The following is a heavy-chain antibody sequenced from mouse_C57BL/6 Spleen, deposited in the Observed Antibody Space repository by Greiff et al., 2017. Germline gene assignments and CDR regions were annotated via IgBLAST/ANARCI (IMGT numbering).Heavy chain of an antibody. J-gene: IGHJ2*01. Sequence: QVQLQQPGAELVKPGASVKLSCKASGYTFTSYWMHWVKQRPGQGLEWIGMIHPNSGSTNYNEKFKSKATLTVDKSSSAAYMQLSSLTSEDSAVYYCVYYYGSSPHFDYWGQGTTLTVSS. D-gene: IGHD1-1*01. CDR2: IHPNSGST. CDR3: VYYYGSSPHFDY. CDR1: GYTFTSYW. V-gene: IGHV1-64*01.